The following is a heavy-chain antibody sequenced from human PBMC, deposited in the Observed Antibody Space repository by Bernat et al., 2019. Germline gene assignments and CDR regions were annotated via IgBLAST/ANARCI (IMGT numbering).Heavy chain of an antibody. V-gene: IGHV4-39*01. Sequence: QLQLQESGPGLVKPSETLSLTCTVSGGSISSSSYYWGWIRQPPGKGLEWIGSIYYSGSTYYNPSLKSRVTISVDTSKNQFSLKLSSVTAADTAVYYCARLGYCSSTSCSLTRMVVAAPLDAFDIWGQGTMVTVSS. CDR3: ARLGYCSSTSCSLTRMVVAAPLDAFDI. CDR1: GGSISSSSYY. CDR2: IYYSGST. J-gene: IGHJ3*02. D-gene: IGHD2-2*01.